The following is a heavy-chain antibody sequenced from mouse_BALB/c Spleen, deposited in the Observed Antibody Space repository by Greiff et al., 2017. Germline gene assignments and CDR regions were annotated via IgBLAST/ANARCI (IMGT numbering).Heavy chain of an antibody. CDR3: AREGQGYFDY. V-gene: IGHV1-4*01. D-gene: IGHD3-3*01. CDR1: GYTFTSYT. Sequence: VKLQESGAELARPGASVKMSCKASGYTFTSYTMHWVKQRPGQGLEWIGYINPSSGYTNYNQKFKDKATLTADKSSSTAYMQLSSLTSEDSAVYYCAREGQGYFDYWGQGTTLTVSS. J-gene: IGHJ2*01. CDR2: INPSSGYT.